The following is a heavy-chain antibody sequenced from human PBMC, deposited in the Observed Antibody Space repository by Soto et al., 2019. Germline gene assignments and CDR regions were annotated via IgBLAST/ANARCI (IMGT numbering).Heavy chain of an antibody. J-gene: IGHJ4*02. CDR2: INHSGST. CDR1: GGSFSGYY. D-gene: IGHD2-15*01. Sequence: QVQLQQWGAGLLKPSETLSLTCAVYGGSFSGYYWSWIRQPPGKGLEWIGEINHSGSTNYNPSHKSRVTISVDTSKNQFSLKLSSVTAADTAVYYCARASKQDIVVVVATRSLAYYFDYWGQGTLVTVSS. V-gene: IGHV4-34*01. CDR3: ARASKQDIVVVVATRSLAYYFDY.